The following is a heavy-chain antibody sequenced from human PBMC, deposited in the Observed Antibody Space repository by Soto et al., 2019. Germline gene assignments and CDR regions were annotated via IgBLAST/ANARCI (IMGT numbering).Heavy chain of an antibody. D-gene: IGHD2-2*01. CDR2: INPNSGGT. Sequence: ASVKVSCKASGYTFTGYYMHWVRQAPGQGLEWMGWINPNSGGTNYAQKFQGWVTMTRDTSISTAYMELSRLRSDDTAVYYCARGAPAAMSAESWFDPWGQGTLVTVS. CDR1: GYTFTGYY. J-gene: IGHJ5*02. V-gene: IGHV1-2*04. CDR3: ARGAPAAMSAESWFDP.